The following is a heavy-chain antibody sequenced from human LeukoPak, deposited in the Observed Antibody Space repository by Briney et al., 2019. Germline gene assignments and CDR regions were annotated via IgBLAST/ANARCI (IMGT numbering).Heavy chain of an antibody. V-gene: IGHV6-1*01. CDR1: GDSVSSNSVA. J-gene: IGHJ4*02. D-gene: IGHD6-13*01. Sequence: SQTLSLTCAISGDSVSSNSVAWNWIRHSPSRGLEWLGRTYYRSKWYNDYAVSVKSRITISPDTSKNQFSLQLNSVTPEDTAVYYCAGKAADSGFDSWGQGTLVTVSS. CDR3: AGKAADSGFDS. CDR2: TYYRSKWYN.